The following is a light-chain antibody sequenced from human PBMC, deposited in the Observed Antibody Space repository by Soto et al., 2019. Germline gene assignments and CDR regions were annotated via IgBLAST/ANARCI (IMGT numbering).Light chain of an antibody. V-gene: IGKV3-11*01. J-gene: IGKJ4*01. Sequence: EIVLTQSPATLSLSPGERATLSCRAGQSVSSYLAWYQQKPGQAPRLLIYDASNRATGIPARFSGSGSGTDFTLTISSLEPEDFAIYYCQQRSNWPPGTFDGGTKVEIK. CDR3: QQRSNWPPGT. CDR1: QSVSSY. CDR2: DAS.